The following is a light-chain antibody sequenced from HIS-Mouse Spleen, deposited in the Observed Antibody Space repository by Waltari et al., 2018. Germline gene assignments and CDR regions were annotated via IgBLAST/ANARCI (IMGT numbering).Light chain of an antibody. CDR3: QQRSNWLT. V-gene: IGKV3-11*01. CDR1: QSVSSY. J-gene: IGKJ4*01. Sequence: EIVLTQSPATLSSSPGERATLSRRASQSVSSYLAWYQQKPGQAPRLLIYDASNRATGIPARFSGSGSGTDFTLTISSLEPEDFAVYYCQQRSNWLTFGGGTKVEIK. CDR2: DAS.